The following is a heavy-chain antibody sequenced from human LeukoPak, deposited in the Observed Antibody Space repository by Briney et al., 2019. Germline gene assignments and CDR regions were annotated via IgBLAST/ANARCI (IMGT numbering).Heavy chain of an antibody. J-gene: IGHJ3*02. D-gene: IGHD6-6*01. CDR3: ARDGSIAARPYAFDI. V-gene: IGHV3-53*01. Sequence: PGGSLRLSCTVSGFTVSSNSMSWVRQAPGKGLEWVSFIYSDNTHYSDSVKGRFTISRDNAKNSLYLQMNSLRAEDTAVYYCARDGSIAARPYAFDIWGQGTMVTASS. CDR2: IYSDNT. CDR1: GFTVSSNS.